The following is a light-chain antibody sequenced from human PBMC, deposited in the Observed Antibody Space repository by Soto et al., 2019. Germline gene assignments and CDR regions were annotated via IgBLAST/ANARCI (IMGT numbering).Light chain of an antibody. CDR3: QQRSNSPRT. Sequence: EIVLTQSPATLSLSPGEGATLSCRASQSVGSYLAWFQQKPGQAPRLLIYDASNRATGIPARFSGSGSGTDFTLTISSLEPEDVAVYYCQQRSNSPRTFGQGTKVEIK. CDR1: QSVGSY. V-gene: IGKV3-11*01. CDR2: DAS. J-gene: IGKJ1*01.